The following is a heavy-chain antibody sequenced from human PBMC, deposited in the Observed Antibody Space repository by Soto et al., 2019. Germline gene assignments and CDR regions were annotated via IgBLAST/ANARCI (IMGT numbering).Heavy chain of an antibody. J-gene: IGHJ4*02. CDR3: AREKVGTTFFDN. D-gene: IGHD1-1*01. Sequence: SETLSLTCSVAGFAIGRGYYWSWVRQPPGKGLGWIGSIYPSVSSYHNPSLETRVRLSIDTSKNQFTLNLTSVTAADTALYYCAREKVGTTFFDNWGQGIKVTVYS. CDR2: IYPSVSS. V-gene: IGHV4-38-2*02. CDR1: GFAIGRGYY.